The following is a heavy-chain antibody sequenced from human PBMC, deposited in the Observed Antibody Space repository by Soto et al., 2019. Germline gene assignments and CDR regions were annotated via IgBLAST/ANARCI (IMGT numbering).Heavy chain of an antibody. CDR1: GGTFSTHA. D-gene: IGHD2-15*01. J-gene: IGHJ6*01. CDR2: IIPISGTT. Sequence: GASVKVSCKASGGTFSTHAIIWVRQAPGHGLEWMGGIIPISGTTYYTQKFQGRVTITADEPKSSLYLQMNSLRAEDTAVYYCARYCRGGTCNDGNMDVWGQGTTVTVSS. CDR3: ARYCRGGTCNDGNMDV. V-gene: IGHV1-69*13.